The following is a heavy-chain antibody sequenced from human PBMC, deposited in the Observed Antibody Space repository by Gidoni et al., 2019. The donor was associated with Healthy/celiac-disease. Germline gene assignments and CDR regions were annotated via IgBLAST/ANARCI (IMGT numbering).Heavy chain of an antibody. J-gene: IGHJ4*02. V-gene: IGHV3-23*04. CDR2: ISGSGGST. D-gene: IGHD2-21*02. Sequence: EVQLVESGGGLVQPGGSLRLSCSASGFTFSSYAMSWVRQAPGKGLEWVSAISGSGGSTYYADSVKGRFTISRENAKNTLYLQMNSLRAEDTAVYYCAKGFSQQIVVVTAILYWGQGTLVTVSS. CDR1: GFTFSSYA. CDR3: AKGFSQQIVVVTAILY.